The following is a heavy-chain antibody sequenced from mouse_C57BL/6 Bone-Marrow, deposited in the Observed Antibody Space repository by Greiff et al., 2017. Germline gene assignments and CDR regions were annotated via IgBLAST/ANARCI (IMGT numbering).Heavy chain of an antibody. V-gene: IGHV1-64*01. Sequence: QVQLQQPGAELVKPGASVKLSCKASGYTFTSYWMHWVKQRPGQGLEWIGMIHPNSGSTNYNEKFKSKATLPVDKSSSTAYMQLSSLTSEDSAVYYCERGRRLRRRDWYFDVWGTGTTVTVSS. CDR1: GYTFTSYW. CDR2: IHPNSGST. J-gene: IGHJ1*03. D-gene: IGHD2-2*01. CDR3: ERGRRLRRRDWYFDV.